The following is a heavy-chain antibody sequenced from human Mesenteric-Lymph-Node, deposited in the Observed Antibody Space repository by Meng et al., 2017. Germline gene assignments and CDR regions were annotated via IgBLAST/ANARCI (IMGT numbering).Heavy chain of an antibody. J-gene: IGHJ3*02. Sequence: GESLKISCAASGFTFSSYEMNWVRQAPGKGLEWVSSISSTSTYIYYADPVKGRFTISRDNAKNSLYLQMNSLRAEDTAVYYCARSFYASGAAFDIWGQGTMVTVSS. V-gene: IGHV3-21*01. CDR2: ISSTSTYI. D-gene: IGHD3-10*01. CDR3: ARSFYASGAAFDI. CDR1: GFTFSSYE.